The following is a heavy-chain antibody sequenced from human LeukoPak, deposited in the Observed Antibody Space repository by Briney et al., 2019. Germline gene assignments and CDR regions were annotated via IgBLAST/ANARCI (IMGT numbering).Heavy chain of an antibody. J-gene: IGHJ4*02. D-gene: IGHD4-17*01. CDR3: ARLSNDYGDYEGHY. CDR2: VFYSGRT. Sequence: SETLSLTCTVSGGFIRDSGYYWGWIRQPPGKGLEWIGTVFYSGRTYYNSSLQSRVTISVDTSKNQFSLRLSSVTPADTAIYYCARLSNDYGDYEGHYWGQGTPVTVSP. V-gene: IGHV4-39*01. CDR1: GGFIRDSGYY.